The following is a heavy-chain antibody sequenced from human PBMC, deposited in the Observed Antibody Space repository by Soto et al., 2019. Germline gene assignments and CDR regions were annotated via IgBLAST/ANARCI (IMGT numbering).Heavy chain of an antibody. CDR3: ARALTQVYYYYGMDV. D-gene: IGHD7-27*01. CDR1: GGTFSSYA. CDR2: IIPIFGTA. Sequence: SVKVSCKASGGTFSSYAISWVRQAPGQGLEWMGGIIPIFGTANYAQKFQGRVTITADESRSTAYMELSSLRSEDTAVHYCARALTQVYYYYGMDVWGQGTTDTVSS. J-gene: IGHJ6*02. V-gene: IGHV1-69*13.